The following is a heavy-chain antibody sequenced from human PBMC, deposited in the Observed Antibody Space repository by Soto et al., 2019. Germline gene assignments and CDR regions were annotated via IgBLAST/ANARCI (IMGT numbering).Heavy chain of an antibody. J-gene: IGHJ4*02. CDR2: ISWDGGST. D-gene: IGHD3-22*01. CDR1: GFTFDDYT. Sequence: GGSLRLSCAASGFTFDDYTMHWVRQAPGKGLEWVSLISWDGGSTYYADSVKGRFTISRDNSKNSLYLQMNSLRTEDTALYYCARYRGRGGIVVVKRFDHWGQGTRVTVAS. CDR3: ARYRGRGGIVVVKRFDH. V-gene: IGHV3-43*01.